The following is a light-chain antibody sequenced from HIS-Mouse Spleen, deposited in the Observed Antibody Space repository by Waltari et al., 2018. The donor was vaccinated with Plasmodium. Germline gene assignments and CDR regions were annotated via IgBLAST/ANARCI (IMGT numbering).Light chain of an antibody. J-gene: IGKJ3*01. V-gene: IGKV3-15*01. CDR2: GAS. Sequence: EIVITPSPATLSVSPGESATLSSRASQNVRSNLAWYQQKPGQATMLLIYGASTRATGIPARFSGSGSGTEFTLTISSLQSEDFAVYYCQKYNNWSFTFGPGTKVDIK. CDR1: QNVRSN. CDR3: QKYNNWSFT.